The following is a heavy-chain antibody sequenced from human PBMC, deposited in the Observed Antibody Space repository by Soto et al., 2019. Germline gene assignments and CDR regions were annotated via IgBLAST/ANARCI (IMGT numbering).Heavy chain of an antibody. V-gene: IGHV1-18*01. CDR2: ISAYNGNT. Sequence: EASVKVSCTASGYTFTSYGISWVRQAPGQGLEWMGWISAYNGNTNYAQKLQGRVTMTTDTSTSTAYMELRSLRSDDTAVYYCATESYSSGWFDPWGQGTLVTVSS. D-gene: IGHD5-18*01. CDR1: GYTFTSYG. CDR3: ATESYSSGWFDP. J-gene: IGHJ5*02.